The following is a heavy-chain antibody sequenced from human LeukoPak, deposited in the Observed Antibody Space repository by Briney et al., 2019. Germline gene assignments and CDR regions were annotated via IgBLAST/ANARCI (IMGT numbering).Heavy chain of an antibody. CDR2: ISGSGGST. CDR3: ADTPGYCSGGSCARAIDY. D-gene: IGHD2-15*01. CDR1: GFTFSSYA. V-gene: IGHV3-23*01. J-gene: IGHJ4*02. Sequence: PGGSLRLSCAASGFTFSSYAMSWVRQAPGKGLEWVPAISGSGGSTYYADSVKGRFTISRDNSKNTLYLRMNSLRAEDTAVYYCADTPGYCSGGSCARAIDYWGQGTLVTVSS.